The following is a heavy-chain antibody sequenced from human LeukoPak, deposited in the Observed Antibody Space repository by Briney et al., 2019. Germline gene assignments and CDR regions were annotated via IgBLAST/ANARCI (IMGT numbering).Heavy chain of an antibody. CDR3: GRDLGTRGSN. D-gene: IGHD7-27*01. Sequence: GGSLRLSCEVSGFILSNSWMHWLRQTPGKGLVWVSRMYGDMRDISYADSVKGRFTISRSKAKNKVYLQMGSVRGEDTAVYYCGRDLGTRGSNWGQGTLVTVSS. CDR1: GFILSNSW. J-gene: IGHJ4*02. V-gene: IGHV3-74*01. CDR2: MYGDMRDI.